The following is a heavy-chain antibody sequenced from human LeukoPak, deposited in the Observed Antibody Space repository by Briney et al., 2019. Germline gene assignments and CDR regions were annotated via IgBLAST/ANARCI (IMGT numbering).Heavy chain of an antibody. CDR2: INPTTGGT. V-gene: IGHV1-2*02. J-gene: IGHJ4*02. CDR1: GYTFIGYY. D-gene: IGHD5/OR15-5a*01. CDR3: ARLVGLSTTASY. Sequence: ASVKVSCKASGYTFIGYYLHWVRQAPGQGLEWMGWINPTTGGTNYAQKFQDRVTMTRDTSTNTAYMELGRLTSDDTAVYYCARLVGLSTTASYWGQGTQVTVSS.